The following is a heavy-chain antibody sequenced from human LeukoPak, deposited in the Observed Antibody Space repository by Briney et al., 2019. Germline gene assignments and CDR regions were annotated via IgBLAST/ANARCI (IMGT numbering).Heavy chain of an antibody. J-gene: IGHJ4*02. CDR3: ARGAASYYYGSGSFIDY. Sequence: GGSLRLSCAASGFTFDDYGMSWVRQAPGKGLEWVSGINWNGGSTGYADSVKGRFTISRDNAKNSLYLQMNSLRAEDTALCYCARGAASYYYGSGSFIDYWGQGTLATVSS. V-gene: IGHV3-20*04. D-gene: IGHD3-10*01. CDR2: INWNGGST. CDR1: GFTFDDYG.